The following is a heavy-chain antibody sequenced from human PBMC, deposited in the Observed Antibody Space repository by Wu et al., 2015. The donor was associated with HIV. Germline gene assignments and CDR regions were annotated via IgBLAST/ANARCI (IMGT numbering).Heavy chain of an antibody. J-gene: IGHJ4*02. Sequence: QVQLVQSGAEVKKPGSSMKVSCKTSAGTFSTFTISWVRQAPGQGPEWMGRIIPLYGTTYYPQKFQGRVTITTDESTRTAYMELSSLRSEDAAVYYCATDGDYISGSVYWGQGTLVTVSS. D-gene: IGHD6-19*01. CDR1: AGTFSTFT. V-gene: IGHV1-69*05. CDR2: IIPLYGTT. CDR3: ATDGDYISGSVY.